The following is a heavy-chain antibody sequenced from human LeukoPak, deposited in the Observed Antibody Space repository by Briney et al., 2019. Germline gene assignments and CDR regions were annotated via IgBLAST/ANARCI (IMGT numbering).Heavy chain of an antibody. V-gene: IGHV4-38-2*02. CDR3: ARGHTAVTRHFDF. CDR2: IYYSGST. CDR1: GYSISSGYY. D-gene: IGHD4-17*01. Sequence: SETLSLTCIVSGYSISSGYYWGWIRQPPGKGLEWIGYIYYSGSTNYNPSLKSRVTISVDTSKNQFSLKLSSVTAADTAVYYCARGHTAVTRHFDFWGQGTLVTVSS. J-gene: IGHJ4*02.